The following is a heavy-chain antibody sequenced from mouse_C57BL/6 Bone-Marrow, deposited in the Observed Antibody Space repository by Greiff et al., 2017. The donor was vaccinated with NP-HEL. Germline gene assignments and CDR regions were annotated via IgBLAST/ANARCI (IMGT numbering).Heavy chain of an antibody. V-gene: IGHV8-8*01. CDR2: IWWDDDK. CDR1: GFSLSTFGMG. J-gene: IGHJ4*01. D-gene: IGHD2-5*01. CDR3: ARIGFYSNSDYYAMDY. Sequence: QVTLKESGPGILQPSQTLSLTCSFSGFSLSTFGMGVGWIRQPSGKGLEWLAHIWWDDDKYYNPALKSRLTISKDTSKNQVFLKIANVDTADTATYYCARIGFYSNSDYYAMDYWGQGTSVTVSS.